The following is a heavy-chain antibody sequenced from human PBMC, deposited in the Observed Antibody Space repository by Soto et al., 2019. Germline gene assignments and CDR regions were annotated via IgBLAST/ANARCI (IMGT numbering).Heavy chain of an antibody. CDR1: SYY. J-gene: IGHJ6*02. V-gene: IGHV4-39*01. CDR2: IYYSGST. D-gene: IGHD6-6*01. CDR3: ARQGYSSSYYYYGMDV. Sequence: SYYWGWIRQPPGKGLEWIGSIYYSGSTYYNPSLKSRVTISVDTSKNQFSLKLSSVTAADTAVYYCARQGYSSSYYYYGMDVWGQGTTVTVSS.